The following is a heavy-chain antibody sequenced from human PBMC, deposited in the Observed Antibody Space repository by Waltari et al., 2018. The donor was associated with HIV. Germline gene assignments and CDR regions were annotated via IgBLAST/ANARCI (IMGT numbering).Heavy chain of an antibody. Sequence: EVQLVESGGGLVQPGGSLRLSCAASGFTFSGYSMNWVRQAPGEGLECVSYISGSSSLIYYADSVKGRFSISRDNAENSLYLQMNSLRAEDTAVYFCAREMPTVYTDFWGQGTLVTVSS. CDR1: GFTFSGYS. CDR2: ISGSSSLI. CDR3: AREMPTVYTDF. V-gene: IGHV3-48*01. J-gene: IGHJ4*02. D-gene: IGHD4-4*01.